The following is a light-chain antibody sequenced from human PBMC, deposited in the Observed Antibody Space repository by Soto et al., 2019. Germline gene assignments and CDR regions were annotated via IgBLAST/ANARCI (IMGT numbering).Light chain of an antibody. J-gene: IGLJ2*01. CDR2: DND. V-gene: IGLV1-51*01. CDR1: SSNIGNNF. CDR3: GTWDSRLSAVV. Sequence: QAVLTQPPSVSAAPGQKVTISCSGSSSNIGNNFVYWYQQLPGTAPKLLIYDNDMRPSGIPDRFSGSKSGTSATLGIPGLQTGEEADYYCGTWDSRLSAVVFGGGTKLTVL.